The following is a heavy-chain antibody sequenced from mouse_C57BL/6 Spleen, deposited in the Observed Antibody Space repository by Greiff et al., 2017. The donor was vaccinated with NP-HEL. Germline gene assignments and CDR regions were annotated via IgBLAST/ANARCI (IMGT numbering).Heavy chain of an antibody. D-gene: IGHD1-1*01. V-gene: IGHV1-50*01. CDR3: ARYYYGDDY. CDR2: IDPSDSYT. Sequence: QVQLQQPGAELVKPGASVKLSCKASGYTFTSYWMQWVKQRPGQGLEWIGEIDPSDSYTNYNQKFKGKSTLTVDKSSSTAYMQLSSLTSEDSAVYYCARYYYGDDYWGQGTTLTVSS. CDR1: GYTFTSYW. J-gene: IGHJ2*01.